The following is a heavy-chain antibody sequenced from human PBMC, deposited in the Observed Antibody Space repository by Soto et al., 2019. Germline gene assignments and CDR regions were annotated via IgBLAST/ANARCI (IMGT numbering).Heavy chain of an antibody. V-gene: IGHV1-46*01. CDR3: ARQVGSIVVVVAAKYSGYNWFDP. Sequence: GASVKVSCKASGYTFTSYYMHWVRQAPGQGLEWMGIINPSGGSTSYAQKFQGRVTMTRDTSTSTVYMELSSLRSEDTAVYYCARQVGSIVVVVAAKYSGYNWFDPWGQGTLVTVSS. CDR2: INPSGGST. J-gene: IGHJ5*02. CDR1: GYTFTSYY. D-gene: IGHD2-15*01.